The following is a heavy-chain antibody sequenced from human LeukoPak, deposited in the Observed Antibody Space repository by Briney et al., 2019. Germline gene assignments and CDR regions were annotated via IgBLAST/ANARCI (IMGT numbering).Heavy chain of an antibody. Sequence: GASVKVSCKASGYTFTGYYMHWVRQAPGQGLEWMGWINPNSGGTNYAQKFQGRVTITRDTSISIAYMELSRLGSDDTAVYYCVEGNQPYYFDYWGQGTLVTVSS. V-gene: IGHV1-2*02. J-gene: IGHJ4*02. CDR3: VEGNQPYYFDY. CDR1: GYTFTGYY. CDR2: INPNSGGT. D-gene: IGHD1-14*01.